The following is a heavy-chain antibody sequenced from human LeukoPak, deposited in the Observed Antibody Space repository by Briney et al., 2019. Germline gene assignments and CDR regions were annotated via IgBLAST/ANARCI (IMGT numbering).Heavy chain of an antibody. D-gene: IGHD4-17*01. J-gene: IGHJ4*02. CDR3: ARAGGYGDPYYFDY. CDR1: GGTFSSYA. CDR2: IIPILGIA. Sequence: ASVKVSCKASGGTFSSYAIRWVRQAPGQGLEWMGRIIPILGIANYAQKFQGRVTITADKSTSTAYMELSSLRSEDTAVYYCARAGGYGDPYYFDYWGQGTLVTVSS. V-gene: IGHV1-69*04.